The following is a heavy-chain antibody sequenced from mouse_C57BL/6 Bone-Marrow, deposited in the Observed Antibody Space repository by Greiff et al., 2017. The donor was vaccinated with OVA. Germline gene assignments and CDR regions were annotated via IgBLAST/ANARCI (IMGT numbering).Heavy chain of an antibody. V-gene: IGHV2-6-1*01. Sequence: VKLMESGPGLVAPSQSLSITCTVSGFSLTSYGVHWVRQPPGKGLEWLVVIWSDGSTTYNSALKSRLSISKDNSKSQVFLKMNSLQTDDTAMYYCARQIYYYGSSYMAMDYWGQGTSVTVSS. D-gene: IGHD1-1*01. J-gene: IGHJ4*01. CDR1: GFSLTSYG. CDR3: ARQIYYYGSSYMAMDY. CDR2: IWSDGST.